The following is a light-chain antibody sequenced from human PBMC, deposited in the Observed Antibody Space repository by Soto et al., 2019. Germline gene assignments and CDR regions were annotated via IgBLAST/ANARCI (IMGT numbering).Light chain of an antibody. Sequence: QSVLAQPASVSASPGQSITIPCTGTSSDVGSYNLVSWSQQHPGKVPKLLIYEGTKRPSGLSDRFSGSKSGTTASLTISGLQAEDEAHYYCYSYAGENLYVFGTGTKV. CDR3: YSYAGENLYV. CDR1: SSDVGSYNL. J-gene: IGLJ1*01. CDR2: EGT. V-gene: IGLV2-23*01.